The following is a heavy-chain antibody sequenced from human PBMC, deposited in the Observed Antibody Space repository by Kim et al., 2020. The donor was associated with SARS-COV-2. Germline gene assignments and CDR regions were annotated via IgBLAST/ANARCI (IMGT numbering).Heavy chain of an antibody. CDR3: ARGDDIVVVPAAISWFDP. CDR2: INPNSGGT. D-gene: IGHD2-2*02. V-gene: IGHV1-2*04. J-gene: IGHJ5*02. Sequence: ASVKVSCKASGYTFTGYYMHWVRQAPGQGLEWMGWINPNSGGTNYAQKFQGWVTMTRDTSISTAYMELSRLRSDDTAVYYCARGDDIVVVPAAISWFDPWGQGTLVTVSS. CDR1: GYTFTGYY.